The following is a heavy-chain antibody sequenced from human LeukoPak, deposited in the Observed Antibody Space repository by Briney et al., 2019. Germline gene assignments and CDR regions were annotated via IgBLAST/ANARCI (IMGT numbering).Heavy chain of an antibody. V-gene: IGHV4-4*02. J-gene: IGHJ4*02. D-gene: IGHD2-8*01. CDR1: GGSITTTNW. CDR3: SRENGAFSPFGY. Sequence: ASGTLSLTCAVSGGSITTTNWWSWVRQPPGKGLEWIGEVHLSGATHYNPSLESRVTVSLDKSKNQLSLNLTSVTAADTAVYYCSRENGAFSPFGYWGQGTLVTVLS. CDR2: VHLSGAT.